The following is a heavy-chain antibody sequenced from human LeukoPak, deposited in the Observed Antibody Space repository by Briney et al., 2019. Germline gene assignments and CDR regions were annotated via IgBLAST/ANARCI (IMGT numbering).Heavy chain of an antibody. D-gene: IGHD1-26*01. Sequence: SETLSLTCAVYGGSFSGYYWSWIRQPPGKGLEWIGEINHSGSTNYNPSLKSRVTISVDRSKNQFSLKLSSVTAADTAVYYCARESRSGSYSYGFDPWGQGTLVTVSS. CDR3: ARESRSGSYSYGFDP. J-gene: IGHJ5*02. V-gene: IGHV4-34*01. CDR2: INHSGST. CDR1: GGSFSGYY.